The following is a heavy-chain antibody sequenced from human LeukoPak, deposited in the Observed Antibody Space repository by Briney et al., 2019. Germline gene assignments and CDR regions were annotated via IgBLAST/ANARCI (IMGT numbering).Heavy chain of an antibody. CDR3: ASGGTGYSYD. Sequence: GGSLRLSCAASGFSFRDYEMNWVRQAPGKGLVWVSRISTDGSTTNYADSVKGRFTVSRDNAKNTLSLQMNSLRAEDTAVYYCASGGTGYSYDWGQGTLVTVSS. V-gene: IGHV3-74*01. CDR1: GFSFRDYE. J-gene: IGHJ4*02. CDR2: ISTDGSTT. D-gene: IGHD5-18*01.